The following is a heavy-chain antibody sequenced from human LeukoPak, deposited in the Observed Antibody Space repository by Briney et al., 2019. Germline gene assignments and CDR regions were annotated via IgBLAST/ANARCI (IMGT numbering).Heavy chain of an antibody. V-gene: IGHV6-1*01. CDR1: GDSVSSNSAA. CDR3: ARAPTEGWYFDL. Sequence: SQTPSLTCAISGDSVSSNSAAWNWIRQSSSRGLEWLGRTYYRSKWNNDYAVSVKSRISINPDTSKNQFSLQLNSVTPEDTAVYYCARAPTEGWYFDLWGRGTLVTVSS. CDR2: TYYRSKWNN. D-gene: IGHD1-1*01. J-gene: IGHJ2*01.